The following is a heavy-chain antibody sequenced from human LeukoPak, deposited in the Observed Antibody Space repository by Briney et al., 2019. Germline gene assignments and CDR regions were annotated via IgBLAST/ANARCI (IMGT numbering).Heavy chain of an antibody. D-gene: IGHD5-18*01. Sequence: PGGSLRLSCAASGFTVSSNYMTWVRQAPGRGLDWVSVIYSGGGTYYADSVKDRFTISRDTSKNTLYLQMNSLKAEDTAVYYCARDAMVTFPYYYYYGMDVWGQGTTVTVSS. V-gene: IGHV3-53*01. CDR1: GFTVSSNY. J-gene: IGHJ6*02. CDR3: ARDAMVTFPYYYYYGMDV. CDR2: IYSGGGT.